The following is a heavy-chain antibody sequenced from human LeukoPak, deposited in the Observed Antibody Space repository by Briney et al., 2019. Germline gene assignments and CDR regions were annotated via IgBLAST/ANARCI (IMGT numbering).Heavy chain of an antibody. Sequence: ASVKVSCKASGYTFTSYGISWVRQAPGQGLEWMGWISAHNGNTNYAQKLQGRVTMTTDTSTSTAYMELRSLRSDDTAVYYCARGVAAAGSRRYFDYWGQGTLVTVSS. CDR2: ISAHNGNT. J-gene: IGHJ4*02. CDR3: ARGVAAAGSRRYFDY. CDR1: GYTFTSYG. V-gene: IGHV1-18*01. D-gene: IGHD6-13*01.